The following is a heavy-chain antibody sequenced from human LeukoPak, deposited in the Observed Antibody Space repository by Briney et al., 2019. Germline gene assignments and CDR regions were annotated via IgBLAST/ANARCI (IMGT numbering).Heavy chain of an antibody. Sequence: ASVKVFCKASGYTFTSYGISWVRQAPGQGLEWRGWISAYNGNTNYAQKLQGRVTMTTDTSTSTAYMELRSLRSDDTAVYYCSRDYFAMVRGVIITPLGYWGQGTLVTVSS. J-gene: IGHJ4*02. CDR1: GYTFTSYG. CDR3: SRDYFAMVRGVIITPLGY. D-gene: IGHD3-10*01. V-gene: IGHV1-18*01. CDR2: ISAYNGNT.